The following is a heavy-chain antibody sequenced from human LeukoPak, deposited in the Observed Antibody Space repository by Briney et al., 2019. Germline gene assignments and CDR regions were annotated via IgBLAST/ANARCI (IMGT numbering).Heavy chain of an antibody. CDR1: GFTFSSYG. Sequence: PGRSLRLSCAASGFTFSSYGMHWVRQAPGKGLEWVAVISYDGSNKYYADSVKGRFTISRDNSKNTLYLQMNSLRAEDTAVYYCAKDQSDYWGQGTLVTVTS. V-gene: IGHV3-30*18. J-gene: IGHJ4*02. CDR3: AKDQSDY. CDR2: ISYDGSNK.